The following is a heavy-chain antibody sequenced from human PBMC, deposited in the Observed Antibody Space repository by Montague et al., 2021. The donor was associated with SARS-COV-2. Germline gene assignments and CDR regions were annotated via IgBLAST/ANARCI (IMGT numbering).Heavy chain of an antibody. CDR1: GFTFDDSA. J-gene: IGHJ4*02. CDR2: ISWTSGSI. Sequence: SLRLSCAASGFTFDDSAIHWVRQAPGKVLEWVSGISWTSGSIGYADSVKGRFTISRDNAKNSLYLQMNSLRAEDTALYYCAKDVRIGYGDHQNGFDYWGQGTLVTVAS. D-gene: IGHD4-17*01. V-gene: IGHV3-9*01. CDR3: AKDVRIGYGDHQNGFDY.